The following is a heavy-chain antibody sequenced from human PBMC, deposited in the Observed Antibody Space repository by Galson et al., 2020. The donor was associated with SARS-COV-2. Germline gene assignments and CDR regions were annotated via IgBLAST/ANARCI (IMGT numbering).Heavy chain of an antibody. V-gene: IGHV1-58*01. CDR3: AAGEEYYYYGMDV. Sequence: SVKVSCKASGFTFTSSAVQWVRQARGQRLEWIGWIVVGSGNTNYAQKFQERVTITRDMSTSTAYMELSSLRSEDTAVYYCAAGEEYYYYGMDVWGQGTTVTVSS. CDR2: IVVGSGNT. CDR1: GFTFTSSA. J-gene: IGHJ6*02.